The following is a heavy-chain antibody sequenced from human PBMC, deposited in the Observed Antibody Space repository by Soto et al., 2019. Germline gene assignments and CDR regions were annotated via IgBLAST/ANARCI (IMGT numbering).Heavy chain of an antibody. J-gene: IGHJ4*02. CDR1: GGTFSGYA. V-gene: IGHV1-69*13. Sequence: SAKLSCKSSGGTFSGYATSGVRQAPGQGLEWMGGIIPIFGTANYAQKLPGRVTITADESTSTAYMELSSLRSEDTDLHHRARDITIFGGVITEFDYWGQGTLVTDS. D-gene: IGHD3-3*01. CDR2: IIPIFGTA. CDR3: ARDITIFGGVITEFDY.